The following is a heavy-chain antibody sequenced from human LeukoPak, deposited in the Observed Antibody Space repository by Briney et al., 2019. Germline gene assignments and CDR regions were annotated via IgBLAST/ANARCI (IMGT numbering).Heavy chain of an antibody. CDR3: AKGYSSGWYALDY. V-gene: IGHV3-30*18. J-gene: IGHJ4*02. D-gene: IGHD6-19*01. CDR1: GFTFSSYG. Sequence: QPGGSLRLSCAASGFTFSSYGMHWVRQAPGKGLEWVAVISYDGSNKYYADSVKGRFTISGDNSKNTLYLQMNSLRAEDTAVYYCAKGYSSGWYALDYWGQGTLVTVSS. CDR2: ISYDGSNK.